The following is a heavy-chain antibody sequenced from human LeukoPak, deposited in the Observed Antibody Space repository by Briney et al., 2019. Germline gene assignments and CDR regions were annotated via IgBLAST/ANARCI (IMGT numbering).Heavy chain of an antibody. V-gene: IGHV4-61*01. J-gene: IGHJ4*02. CDR1: GGSVSSDSYY. D-gene: IGHD1-26*01. Sequence: PSETLSLTCTVSGGSVSSDSYYWSWIRQPPGKGLEWIGYIYYSGSTNYNPSLKSRVTISVDTSKNQFSLKLSSVTAADTAVYYCARDPGLVGALVFDYWGQGTLVTVSS. CDR2: IYYSGST. CDR3: ARDPGLVGALVFDY.